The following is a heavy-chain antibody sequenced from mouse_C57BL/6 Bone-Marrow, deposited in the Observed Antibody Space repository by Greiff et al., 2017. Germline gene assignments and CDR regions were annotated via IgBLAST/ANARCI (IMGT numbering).Heavy chain of an antibody. CDR1: GYTFTDYE. CDR3: TREPHYYGSSPYAMDY. D-gene: IGHD1-1*01. Sequence: VQLQQSGAELVRPGASVTLSCKASGYTFTDYEMHWVKQTPVHGLEWIGAIDPETGGTAYNQKFKGKAILTADKYTSTAYMELRSLTSEDSAVYYCTREPHYYGSSPYAMDYWGQGTSVTVSS. CDR2: IDPETGGT. J-gene: IGHJ4*01. V-gene: IGHV1-15*01.